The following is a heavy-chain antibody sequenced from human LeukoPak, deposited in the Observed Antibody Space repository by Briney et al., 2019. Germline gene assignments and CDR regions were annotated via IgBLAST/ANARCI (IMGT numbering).Heavy chain of an antibody. J-gene: IGHJ4*02. V-gene: IGHV3-48*03. CDR2: ISSGGSTI. CDR1: GFTFSSYE. Sequence: GGSLRLSCAASGFTFSSYEMNWVRQAPGKGLEWVSYISSGGSTIYYADSVKGRFTISRDNTRYSLYLQMNSLRAEDTAVYYCAREGSPSHWGQGTLVTVSS. CDR3: AREGSPSH.